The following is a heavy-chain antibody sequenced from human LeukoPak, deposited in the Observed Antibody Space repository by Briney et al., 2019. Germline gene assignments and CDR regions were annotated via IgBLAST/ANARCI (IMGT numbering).Heavy chain of an antibody. D-gene: IGHD2-8*02. J-gene: IGHJ4*02. CDR3: AKSALSWYYFDY. CDR1: GFTFSTYG. V-gene: IGHV3-30*18. CDR2: ISYDGSNK. Sequence: GRSLRLSCAASGFTFSTYGIHWVRQAPGKGLEWVAVISYDGSNKKYADSVQGRFTISRDNPKNTVYLQMNSLRDEDTAVYYCAKSALSWYYFDYWGQGTLVTVSS.